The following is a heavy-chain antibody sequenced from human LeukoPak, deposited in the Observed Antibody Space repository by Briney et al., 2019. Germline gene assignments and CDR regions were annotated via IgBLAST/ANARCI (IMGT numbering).Heavy chain of an antibody. D-gene: IGHD3-22*01. V-gene: IGHV3-30*03. J-gene: IGHJ4*02. CDR2: ISYSGSVQ. CDR3: ARSPRDSRDWTGTLDY. CDR1: GFTFNNFG. Sequence: GMSLRLSCAASGFTFNNFGMHWVRQAPSKGLEWVSVISYSGSVQFYADSVKGRFTISRDDSKNTVHMQVNRLRVEDTAVYYCARSPRDSRDWTGTLDYWGQGALVTVSS.